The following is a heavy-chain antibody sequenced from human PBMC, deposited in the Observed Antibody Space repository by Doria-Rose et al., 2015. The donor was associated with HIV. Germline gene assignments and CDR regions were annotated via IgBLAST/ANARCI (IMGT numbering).Heavy chain of an antibody. Sequence: LSLTCIVTCASVSSLGYYWNWLRQVPGKGLESLGYTYYTGTSDYSPSLKSRLNMAVDTSKNQFSLKLSFVTVADTAVYYCARMGSYRELDYWGQGALVIVSA. CDR1: CASVSSLGYY. CDR2: TYYTGTS. V-gene: IGHV4-31*03. D-gene: IGHD3-3*01. CDR3: ARMGSYRELDY. J-gene: IGHJ4*02.